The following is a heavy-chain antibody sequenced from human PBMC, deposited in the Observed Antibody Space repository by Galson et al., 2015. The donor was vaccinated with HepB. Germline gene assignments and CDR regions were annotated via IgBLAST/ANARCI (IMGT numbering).Heavy chain of an antibody. CDR1: DLMFTSSW. J-gene: IGHJ6*02. Sequence: SLRLSCAASDLMFTSSWMNWVRQAPGKGQEWVANINEDGSTTSYADSVKGRFTISRDNAKTSVYLQMNSLRDEGTVVYYCARGHLDMDVWGPGTTVTVSS. CDR3: ARGHLDMDV. CDR2: INEDGSTT. V-gene: IGHV3-7*03.